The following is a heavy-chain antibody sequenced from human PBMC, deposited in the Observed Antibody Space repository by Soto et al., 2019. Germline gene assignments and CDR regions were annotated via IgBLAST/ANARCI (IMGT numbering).Heavy chain of an antibody. J-gene: IGHJ4*02. Sequence: SETLSLTCTVSGGSISSSSYYWGWIRQPPGKGLEWIGSIYYSGSTYYSPSLKSRVTISVDTSKNQFSLKLSSVTAADTAVYYCARPGYSSGWYGPDYWGQGTLVTVSS. D-gene: IGHD6-19*01. CDR2: IYYSGST. CDR1: GGSISSSSYY. CDR3: ARPGYSSGWYGPDY. V-gene: IGHV4-39*01.